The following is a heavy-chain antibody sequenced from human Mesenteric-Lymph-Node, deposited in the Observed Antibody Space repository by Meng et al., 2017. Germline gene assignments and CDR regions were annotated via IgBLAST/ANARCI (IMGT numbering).Heavy chain of an antibody. Sequence: SVKVSCKASGYTFTSYGISWVRQAPGQGLEWMGGIIPIFGTANYAQKFQGRVTITADESTSTAYMELSSLRSEDTAVYYCARDRRGDFDYWGQGTLVTVSS. V-gene: IGHV1-69*13. CDR2: IIPIFGTA. CDR1: GYTFTSYG. CDR3: ARDRRGDFDY. J-gene: IGHJ4*02. D-gene: IGHD3-10*01.